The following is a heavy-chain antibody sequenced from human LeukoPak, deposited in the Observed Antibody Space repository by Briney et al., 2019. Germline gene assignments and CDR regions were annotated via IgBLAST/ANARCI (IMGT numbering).Heavy chain of an antibody. CDR2: ISGSGGST. CDR1: GFTFSSYA. Sequence: PGGSLRLSCAASGFTFSSYAMSWVRQAPGKGLEWVSAISGSGGSTYYADSVKGRFTISRDNSKNTLYLQMNSLRAEDTAVYYCARDLAQEYSYGYEFYFDYWGQGTLVTVSS. D-gene: IGHD5-18*01. J-gene: IGHJ4*02. V-gene: IGHV3-23*01. CDR3: ARDLAQEYSYGYEFYFDY.